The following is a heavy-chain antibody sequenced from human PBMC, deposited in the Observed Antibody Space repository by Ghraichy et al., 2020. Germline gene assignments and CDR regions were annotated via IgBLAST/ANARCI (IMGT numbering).Heavy chain of an antibody. D-gene: IGHD3-10*01. CDR3: PGVSYQFYSGIYTYVTDV. V-gene: IGHV4-4*02. Sequence: SETLSLTCDVSGVSIRSSDWWSWVRQAPGRGLEWIGEVYYTGSANYNPSLQSRVIISAAKSGAQFSLRVSSVTAADTAGYYCPGVSYQFYSGIYTYVTDVWGRGTTVIVSS. J-gene: IGHJ6*04. CDR1: GVSIRSSDW. CDR2: VYYTGSA.